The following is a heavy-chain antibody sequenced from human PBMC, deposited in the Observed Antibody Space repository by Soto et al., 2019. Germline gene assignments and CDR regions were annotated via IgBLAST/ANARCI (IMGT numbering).Heavy chain of an antibody. V-gene: IGHV4-30-2*06. CDR2: VYRTGST. CDR1: GDSISSGGFP. Sequence: QLQLQESGSGLVETAQTLSLTCIVSGDSISSGGFPWTWIRQSTGKGLEWIGYVYRTGSTSYNPSLESRASISVDTSRNQFSLKLTSVTPADSAVYSCARDSYAMSSFALDVWGLSTAVTVSS. D-gene: IGHD2-2*01. J-gene: IGHJ6*02. CDR3: ARDSYAMSSFALDV.